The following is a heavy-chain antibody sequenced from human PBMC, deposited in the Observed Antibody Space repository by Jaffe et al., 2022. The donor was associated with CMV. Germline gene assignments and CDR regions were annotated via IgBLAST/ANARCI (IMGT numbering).Heavy chain of an antibody. Sequence: QLQLQESGPGLVKPSETLSLTCTVSGGSISSSSYYWGWIRQPPGKGLEWIGSIYYSGSTYYNPSLKSRVTISVDTSKNQFSLKLSSVTAADTAVYYCATQTGGGSAYSSSSRSHDYWGQGTLVTVSS. CDR2: IYYSGST. V-gene: IGHV4-39*01. CDR3: ATQTGGGSAYSSSSRSHDY. CDR1: GGSISSSSYY. D-gene: IGHD6-6*01. J-gene: IGHJ4*02.